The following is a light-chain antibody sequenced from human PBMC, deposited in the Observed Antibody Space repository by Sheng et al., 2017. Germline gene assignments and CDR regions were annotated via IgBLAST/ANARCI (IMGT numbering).Light chain of an antibody. J-gene: IGKJ1*01. CDR2: GAS. CDR1: QSVSSN. V-gene: IGKV3-15*01. CDR3: QQYNNWPPWT. Sequence: VLTQSPGTLSLSPGERATLSCRASQSVSSNYLAWYQQKPGQPPRLLIYGASTRATGIPARFSGSGSGTEFTLTISSLQSEDFAVYYCQQYNNWPPWTFGQGTKVEIK.